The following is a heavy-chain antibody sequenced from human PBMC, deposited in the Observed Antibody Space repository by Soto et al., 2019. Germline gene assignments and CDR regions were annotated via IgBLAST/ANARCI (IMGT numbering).Heavy chain of an antibody. Sequence: ASVKVSCKASGYTFTSYGISWVRQAPVQGLEWMGWISTYNGNTNYAQKLQGRVTMTTDTSTSTAYMELRSLRSDDTAVYYCAAKPYYYDGSGYFPFDYWGQGTLVTVSS. J-gene: IGHJ4*02. V-gene: IGHV1-18*01. CDR1: GYTFTSYG. CDR2: ISTYNGNT. D-gene: IGHD3-22*01. CDR3: AAKPYYYDGSGYFPFDY.